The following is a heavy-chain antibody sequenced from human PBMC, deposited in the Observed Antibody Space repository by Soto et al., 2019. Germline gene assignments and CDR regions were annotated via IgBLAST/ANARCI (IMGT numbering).Heavy chain of an antibody. CDR3: ATRDTGRVY. J-gene: IGHJ4*02. Sequence: QVQLQESGPGLVKPSGTLSLTCAVSDVSIGSHDWWTWVRQPPGKGLEWIGESHQSGNTNYNSSLESRVTISLDKSKNHFSLQLSSVTVADTAVYYCATRDTGRVYWGQGTLVTVSS. V-gene: IGHV4-4*02. D-gene: IGHD5-18*01. CDR1: DVSIGSHDW. CDR2: SHQSGNT.